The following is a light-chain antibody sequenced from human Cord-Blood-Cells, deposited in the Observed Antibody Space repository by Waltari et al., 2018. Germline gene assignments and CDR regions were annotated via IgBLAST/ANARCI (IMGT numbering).Light chain of an antibody. J-gene: IGLJ3*02. CDR2: EVS. CDR1: SSDVGGYNY. Sequence: QSALTQPPSASGSPGQSVTISCTGTSSDVGGYNYVSWYQQHPGKAPKLMIYEVSKRPSGVPDRFPGSKSCNTSSLTVSGLQAEDEADYYCSSYAGSNNLVFGGGTKLTVL. CDR3: SSYAGSNNLV. V-gene: IGLV2-8*01.